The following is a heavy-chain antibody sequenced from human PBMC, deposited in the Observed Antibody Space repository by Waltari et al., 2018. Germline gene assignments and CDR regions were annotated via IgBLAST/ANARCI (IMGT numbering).Heavy chain of an antibody. D-gene: IGHD3-22*01. Sequence: QVQLQESGPGLVKPSQTLSLTCTVSGGSISSGRYHWRWIRQPAGKGLEWIGRIYTSGSTNYNPSLKSRVTISVDTSKNQFSLKLSSVTAADTAVYYCARTYYYDSSGYFAFDIWGQGTMVTVSS. CDR3: ARTYYYDSSGYFAFDI. CDR2: IYTSGST. J-gene: IGHJ3*02. V-gene: IGHV4-61*02. CDR1: GGSISSGRYH.